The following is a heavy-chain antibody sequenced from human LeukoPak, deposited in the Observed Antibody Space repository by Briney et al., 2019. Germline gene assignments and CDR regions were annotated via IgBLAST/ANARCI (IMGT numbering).Heavy chain of an antibody. CDR1: GFTFSSYS. Sequence: GGSLRLSCAASGFTFSSYSMNWVRQAPGKGLEWVSSISSSSSHIYYADSVKGRFTISRDNAKTSLYLPLNSLRAEDTAVYYCARRAGAYSHPYDYWGQGTLVTVSS. V-gene: IGHV3-21*01. CDR2: ISSSSSHI. J-gene: IGHJ4*02. CDR3: ARRAGAYSHPYDY. D-gene: IGHD4/OR15-4a*01.